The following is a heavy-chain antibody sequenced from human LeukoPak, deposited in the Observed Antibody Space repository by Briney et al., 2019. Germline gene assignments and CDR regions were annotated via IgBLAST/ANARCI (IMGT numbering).Heavy chain of an antibody. CDR3: ARDGGKWELLPADY. CDR2: ISYDGSNK. Sequence: PGRSLRPSCAASGFTFSSYAMHWVRQAPGKGLEWVAVISYDGSNKYYADSVKGRFTISRDNSKNTLYLQMNSLRAEDTAVYYCARDGGKWELLPADYWGQGTLVTVSS. J-gene: IGHJ4*02. CDR1: GFTFSSYA. V-gene: IGHV3-30-3*01. D-gene: IGHD1-26*01.